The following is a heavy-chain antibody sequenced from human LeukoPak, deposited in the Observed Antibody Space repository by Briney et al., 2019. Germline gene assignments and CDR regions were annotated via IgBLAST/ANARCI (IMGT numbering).Heavy chain of an antibody. D-gene: IGHD6-13*01. Sequence: GGSLRLSCAASGFTFSSYWMSWVRQAPGKGLEWVANIKQDGSEKYYVDSVKGRFTISRDNSKNTLYLQMNSLRAEDTAVYYCATIAAAGPKKGAFDIWGQGTMVTVSS. CDR2: IKQDGSEK. CDR3: ATIAAAGPKKGAFDI. CDR1: GFTFSSYW. J-gene: IGHJ3*02. V-gene: IGHV3-7*03.